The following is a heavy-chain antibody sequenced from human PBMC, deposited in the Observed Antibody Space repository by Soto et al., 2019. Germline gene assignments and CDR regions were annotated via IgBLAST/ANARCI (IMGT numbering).Heavy chain of an antibody. CDR3: ARDRNKLWKNDAFDI. Sequence: QVQLQESGPGLVKPSETLSLTCSVSGDSLNSYYWSWIRQSPGKGLEWLGYIYYSGDTKYNPSLQSRISISVDTTENQFSLRLSSVTAADTAVYFCARDRNKLWKNDAFDIWGPGTMVTVSS. CDR2: IYYSGDT. CDR1: GDSLNSYY. V-gene: IGHV4-59*01. D-gene: IGHD1-1*01. J-gene: IGHJ3*02.